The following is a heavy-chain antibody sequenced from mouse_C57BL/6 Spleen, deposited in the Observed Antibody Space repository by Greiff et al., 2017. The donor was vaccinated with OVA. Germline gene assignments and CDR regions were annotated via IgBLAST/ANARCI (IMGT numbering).Heavy chain of an antibody. Sequence: VKVVESGPGLVAPSQSLSITCTVSGFSLTSYAISWVRQPPGKGLEWLGVIWTGGGTNYNSALKSGLSISKDNSKSQVFLKMNSLQTDDTARYYCTRMGTLDSSGPSYWGQGTLVTVSA. CDR2: IWTGGGT. CDR1: GFSLTSYA. D-gene: IGHD3-2*02. J-gene: IGHJ3*01. V-gene: IGHV2-9-1*01. CDR3: TRMGTLDSSGPSY.